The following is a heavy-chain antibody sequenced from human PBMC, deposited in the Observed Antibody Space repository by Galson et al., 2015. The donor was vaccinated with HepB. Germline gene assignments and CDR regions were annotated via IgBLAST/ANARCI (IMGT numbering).Heavy chain of an antibody. J-gene: IGHJ4*02. V-gene: IGHV1-69*13. CDR2: ITPVIDTT. Sequence: SVKVSCKASGGTFSSYPLSWVRQTPGQGLEWVGQITPVIDTTNYAQKFQGRVTITADESTNTAYMELSSLRSEDTAVYYCARMLYSSSSSGFDYWGQGTLVTVSS. CDR1: GGTFSSYP. D-gene: IGHD6-6*01. CDR3: ARMLYSSSSSGFDY.